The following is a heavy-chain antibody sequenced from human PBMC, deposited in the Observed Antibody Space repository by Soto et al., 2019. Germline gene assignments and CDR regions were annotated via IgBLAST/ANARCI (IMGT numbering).Heavy chain of an antibody. CDR3: ARGPPPFIAVASFDY. D-gene: IGHD6-19*01. J-gene: IGHJ4*02. CDR2: ISSSSSYT. CDR1: GFTFSDYY. Sequence: GGSLRLSCAASGFTFSDYYMSWIRQAPGKGLEWVSYISSSSSYTNYADSVKGRFTISRDNAKNSLYLQMNSLRAEDTAVYYCARGPPPFIAVASFDYWGQGTLVTVSS. V-gene: IGHV3-11*06.